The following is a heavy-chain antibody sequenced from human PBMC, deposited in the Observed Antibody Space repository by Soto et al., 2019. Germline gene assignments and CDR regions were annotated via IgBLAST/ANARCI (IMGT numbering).Heavy chain of an antibody. CDR1: GYTFTGYF. CDR2: INPNSGVT. CDR3: ARGGGTILAPLP. J-gene: IGHJ5*02. D-gene: IGHD3-3*01. V-gene: IGHV1-2*02. Sequence: VASVKVSCKASGYTFTGYFMHWVRQAPGRGLEWMGYINPNSGVTKYAQKFQGRVTLTRDTSINTAYMEMTMLTSDDTAVYYCARGGGTILAPLPWGQGTLVTVSS.